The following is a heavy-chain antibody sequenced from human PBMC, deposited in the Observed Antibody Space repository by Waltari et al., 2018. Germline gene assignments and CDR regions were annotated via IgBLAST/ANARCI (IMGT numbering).Heavy chain of an antibody. V-gene: IGHV1-18*01. CDR1: GYTFTSYG. D-gene: IGHD2-2*01. CDR3: ARDNIVVVPAAPHDAFDI. J-gene: IGHJ3*02. CDR2: ISAYNGNT. Sequence: QVQLVQSGAEVKKPGASVKVSCKASGYTFTSYGISWVRQAPGQGLEWMGWISAYNGNTNYAQKLQGRVTMTTDTSTSTAYMELRSLRSDDTAVYYCARDNIVVVPAAPHDAFDIWGQGTMVTVSS.